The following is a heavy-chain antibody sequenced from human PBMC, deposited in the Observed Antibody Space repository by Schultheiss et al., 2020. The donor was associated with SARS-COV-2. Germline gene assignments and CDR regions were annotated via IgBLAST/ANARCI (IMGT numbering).Heavy chain of an antibody. CDR1: GGSISSGDYY. Sequence: SETLSLTCTVSGGSISSGDYYWSWIRQPPGKGLEWIGRIYTSGSTNYNPSLKSRVTISVDTSKNQFSLKLSSVTAADTAVYYCASDKYCTNGVCYPSSAQTNDAFDIWGQGTMVTVSS. D-gene: IGHD2-8*01. J-gene: IGHJ3*02. CDR2: IYTSGST. CDR3: ASDKYCTNGVCYPSSAQTNDAFDI. V-gene: IGHV4-61*08.